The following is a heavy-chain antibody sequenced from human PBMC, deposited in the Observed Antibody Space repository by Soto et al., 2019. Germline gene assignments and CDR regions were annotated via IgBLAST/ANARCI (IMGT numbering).Heavy chain of an antibody. V-gene: IGHV1-18*01. J-gene: IGHJ4*02. CDR1: GYTFKSYG. CDR3: ARYFWSGQLPYYFDY. D-gene: IGHD3-3*01. Sequence: QIQLVQSGAEVRKPGASVKVSCKASGYTFKSYGISWVRQTAGQGLEWLGWISAYNGYTKYAQNLQGRVALPTDATTSSAYMELRSLRSDDTAVYYCARYFWSGQLPYYFDYWGQGTLVTVSS. CDR2: ISAYNGYT.